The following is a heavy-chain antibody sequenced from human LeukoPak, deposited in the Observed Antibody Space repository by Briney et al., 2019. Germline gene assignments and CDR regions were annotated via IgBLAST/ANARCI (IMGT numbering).Heavy chain of an antibody. CDR3: ARDFAVTGPMDYFDY. CDR1: GGSISSYY. CDR2: IYTSGST. D-gene: IGHD6-19*01. Sequence: SETLSLTCTVSGGSISSYYWSWIRQPAGKGLEWIGRIYTSGSTNYNPSIKSRVTMSVDTSKNQFSLKLSSVTAADTAVYYCARDFAVTGPMDYFDYWGQGTLVTVSS. V-gene: IGHV4-4*07. J-gene: IGHJ4*02.